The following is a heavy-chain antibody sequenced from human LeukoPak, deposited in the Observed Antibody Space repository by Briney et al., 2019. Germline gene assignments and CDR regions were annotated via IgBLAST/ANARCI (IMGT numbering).Heavy chain of an antibody. CDR1: GFTFSSYS. V-gene: IGHV3-21*01. D-gene: IGHD3-10*01. J-gene: IGHJ4*02. CDR2: ISSSSSYI. Sequence: GGSLRLSCAASGFTFSSYSMSWVRQAPGKGLEWVSSISSSSSYIYYADSVKGRFTISRDNAKNSLYLQMNSLRAEDTAVYYCARDLVVITMVRGFDYWGQGTLVTVSS. CDR3: ARDLVVITMVRGFDY.